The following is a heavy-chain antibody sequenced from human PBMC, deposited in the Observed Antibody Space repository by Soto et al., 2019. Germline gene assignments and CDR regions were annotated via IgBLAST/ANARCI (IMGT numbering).Heavy chain of an antibody. CDR1: GGYISSSSYY. D-gene: IGHD2-2*01. Sequence: SETLSLTCTVSGGYISSSSYYWGWIRQPPGKGLEWIGSMYYSGTTFFNPSLKSRVTISVDTSKNQLSLKLSSVTASDTAVYYCARNPYSAPYIVVVASSIVLHAFDIWGQGAMVTVSS. V-gene: IGHV4-39*01. J-gene: IGHJ3*02. CDR2: MYYSGTT. CDR3: ARNPYSAPYIVVVASSIVLHAFDI.